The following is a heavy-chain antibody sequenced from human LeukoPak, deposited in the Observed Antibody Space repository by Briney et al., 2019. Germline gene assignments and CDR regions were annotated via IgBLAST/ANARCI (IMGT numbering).Heavy chain of an antibody. V-gene: IGHV4-61*02. D-gene: IGHD2-15*01. Sequence: SETLSLTCTVSGGSISSGSHYWTWIRQPAGKGLEWIGRVYISGSTNYNPSLKSRVTISVDTSKNQFSLKLSSVTAADTAVYYCARGYCSGGSCYSYYYYNYMDVWGKGTTVTVSS. J-gene: IGHJ6*03. CDR2: VYISGST. CDR3: ARGYCSGGSCYSYYYYNYMDV. CDR1: GGSISSGSHY.